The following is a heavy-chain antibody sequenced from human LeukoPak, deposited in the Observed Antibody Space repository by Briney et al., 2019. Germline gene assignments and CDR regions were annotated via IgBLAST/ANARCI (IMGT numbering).Heavy chain of an antibody. D-gene: IGHD1-26*01. CDR3: ARVGVGMGSYSWDAFDI. CDR2: IYYSGST. CDR1: GGSISSYY. J-gene: IGHJ3*02. Sequence: SETLSLTCTVSGGSISSYYWSWIRQPPEKGLEWIGYIYYSGSTNYNPSLKSRVTISVDTSKNQFSLKLSSVTAADTAVYYCARVGVGMGSYSWDAFDIWGQGTMVTVSS. V-gene: IGHV4-59*01.